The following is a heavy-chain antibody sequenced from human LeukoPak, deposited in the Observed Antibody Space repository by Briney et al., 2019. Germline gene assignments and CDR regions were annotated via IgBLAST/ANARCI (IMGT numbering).Heavy chain of an antibody. Sequence: NAGGSLRLSCTASGFTFSDYYMSWIRQAPGKGLEWVSYISSSSSYANYADSVKGRFTISRDNAKNSLYLQMNSLRAEDTAVYYCARDSPPKPVEMATMGWYYGMDVWGQGTTVTVSS. J-gene: IGHJ6*02. CDR2: ISSSSSYA. CDR3: ARDSPPKPVEMATMGWYYGMDV. V-gene: IGHV3-11*06. CDR1: GFTFSDYY. D-gene: IGHD5-24*01.